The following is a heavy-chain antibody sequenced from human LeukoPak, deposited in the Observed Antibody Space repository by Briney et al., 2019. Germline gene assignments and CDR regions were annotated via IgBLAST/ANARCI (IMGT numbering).Heavy chain of an antibody. Sequence: ASVKVPCKASGYTFTGYYMHWVRQAPGQGLEWMGWINPNSGGTNYAQKFQGRVTMTRDTSISTAYMELSRLRSDDTAVYYCARDRASGYDLRLFDYWGQGTLVTVSS. V-gene: IGHV1-2*02. J-gene: IGHJ4*02. CDR1: GYTFTGYY. CDR3: ARDRASGYDLRLFDY. D-gene: IGHD5-12*01. CDR2: INPNSGGT.